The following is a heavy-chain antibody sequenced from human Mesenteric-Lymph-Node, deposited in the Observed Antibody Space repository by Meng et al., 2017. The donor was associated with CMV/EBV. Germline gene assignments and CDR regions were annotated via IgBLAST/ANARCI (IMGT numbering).Heavy chain of an antibody. CDR1: GGSISSYY. V-gene: IGHV4-59*01. J-gene: IGHJ6*02. Sequence: GSLRLSCTVSGGSISSYYWSWIRQPPGKGLEWIGYIYYSGSTNYNPSLKSRVTISVDTSKNQFSLKLSSVTAADTAVYYCAKGILWHAGIYGMDVWGQGTTVTVSS. CDR2: IYYSGST. D-gene: IGHD3-10*01. CDR3: AKGILWHAGIYGMDV.